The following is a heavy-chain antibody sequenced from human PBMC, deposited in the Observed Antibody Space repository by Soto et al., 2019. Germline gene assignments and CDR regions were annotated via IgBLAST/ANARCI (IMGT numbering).Heavy chain of an antibody. CDR3: ARDPGHSYGYN. CDR2: INAGNGNT. J-gene: IGHJ4*02. D-gene: IGHD5-18*01. V-gene: IGHV1-3*01. CDR1: GYTFISYA. Sequence: GASVKVSCKASGYTFISYAMNWVRQAPGQRLEWMGWINAGNGNTKYSQKFQGRVTITRDTSASTGYMELSSLRSEDTAVYYCARDPGHSYGYNWGQATLVTVSS.